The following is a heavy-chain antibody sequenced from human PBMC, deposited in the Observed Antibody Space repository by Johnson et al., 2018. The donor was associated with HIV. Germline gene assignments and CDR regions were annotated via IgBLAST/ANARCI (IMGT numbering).Heavy chain of an antibody. CDR2: IYSGGST. CDR1: GFTFSSYV. J-gene: IGHJ3*02. CDR3: ARVGTVRDAFDI. Sequence: EQLVESGGGLVKPGGSLRVSCAASGFTFSSYVMNWVRQTPGKGLEWVSVIYSGGSTYYADSVKGRFTISRDNSKNTLYLQMNSLRAEDTAVYYCARVGTVRDAFDIWGQGTMVTVSS. V-gene: IGHV3-66*01. D-gene: IGHD7-27*01.